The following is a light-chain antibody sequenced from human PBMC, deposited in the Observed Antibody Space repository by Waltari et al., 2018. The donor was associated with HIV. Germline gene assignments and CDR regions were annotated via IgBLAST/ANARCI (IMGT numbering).Light chain of an antibody. V-gene: IGLV2-11*01. J-gene: IGLJ1*01. CDR2: DVT. CDR3: CSYAGNHNYV. CDR1: SSDVGGYNS. Sequence: QSALTQPRSVSGSPGQSVTISCTGTSSDVGGYNSVSWYQHHPGKAPKLIIFDVTERPSGFPDRFSGSKSGSTASLTISGLQAEDETDYYCCSYAGNHNYVFGTGTKVTVL.